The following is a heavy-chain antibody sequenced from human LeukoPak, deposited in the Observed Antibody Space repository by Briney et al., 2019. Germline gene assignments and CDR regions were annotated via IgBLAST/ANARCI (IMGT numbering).Heavy chain of an antibody. Sequence: SGTLSLTCAVSGGSISSSNWWSWVRQPPGKGLEWIGEIYHSGSTNYNPSLKSRVTISVDKSKNQFSLKLSSVTAADTAVYYRGRVPSHSSSWYRGFYLWGQGNLGNVSS. CDR3: GRVPSHSSSWYRGFYL. V-gene: IGHV4-4*02. J-gene: IGHJ5*02. CDR1: GGSISSSNW. CDR2: IYHSGST. D-gene: IGHD6-13*01.